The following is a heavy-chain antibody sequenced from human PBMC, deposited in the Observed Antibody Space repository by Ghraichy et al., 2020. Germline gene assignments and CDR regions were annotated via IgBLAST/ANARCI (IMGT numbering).Heavy chain of an antibody. J-gene: IGHJ4*02. CDR1: GFSISGSH. CDR2: IRSRVDNYAA. CDR3: TRQTDSCHDY. D-gene: IGHD2-2*01. Sequence: LSLTCAASGFSISGSHMHWVRQASRKGLEWVGHIRSRVDNYAAAYGASVEGRFTITRDESENKVFLQMHSLKIEDTAVYYCTRQTDSCHDYWGQGTLVTVSS. V-gene: IGHV3-73*01.